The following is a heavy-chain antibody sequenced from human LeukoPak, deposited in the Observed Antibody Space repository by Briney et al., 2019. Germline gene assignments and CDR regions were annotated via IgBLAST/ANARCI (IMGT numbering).Heavy chain of an antibody. D-gene: IGHD3-10*01. Sequence: GESLKISCKGSGDSFSIYWIAWVRQMPGKGQEWMGIIYPGDSDTRYSPSFQGQVTISADKSISTAYLQWSSLKASDTAMYYCARPLGGSGSSPYGVGVWGQGTTVTVSS. J-gene: IGHJ6*02. CDR1: GDSFSIYW. CDR3: ARPLGGSGSSPYGVGV. V-gene: IGHV5-51*01. CDR2: IYPGDSDT.